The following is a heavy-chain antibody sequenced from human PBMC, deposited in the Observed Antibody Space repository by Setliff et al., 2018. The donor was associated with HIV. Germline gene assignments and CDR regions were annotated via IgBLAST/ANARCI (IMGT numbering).Heavy chain of an antibody. CDR3: ASFLVTTVTNQDY. V-gene: IGHV4-34*01. CDR2: LSPSGTT. Sequence: SETLSLTCTVYGGSFSNYYTNWIRQPPGKGLEWIGELSPSGTTRSSPSLKSRVTISLDTSKNQFPLKLTSVTAADTAIYYCASFLVTTVTNQDYWGQGTPVTVSS. J-gene: IGHJ4*02. D-gene: IGHD4-17*01. CDR1: GGSFSNYY.